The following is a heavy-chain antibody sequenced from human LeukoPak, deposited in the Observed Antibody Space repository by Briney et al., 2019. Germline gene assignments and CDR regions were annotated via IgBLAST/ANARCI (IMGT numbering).Heavy chain of an antibody. V-gene: IGHV1-2*02. CDR1: GYTFTGYY. D-gene: IGHD3-16*02. Sequence: ASVKVSCGASGYTFTGYYMHWVRQAPGQGLEWMGWINPNSGGTNYAQKFQGRVTMTRDTSISTAYMELSRLRSDDTAVYYCARETYDYVWGSYRIDYWGQGTLVTVSS. J-gene: IGHJ4*02. CDR3: ARETYDYVWGSYRIDY. CDR2: INPNSGGT.